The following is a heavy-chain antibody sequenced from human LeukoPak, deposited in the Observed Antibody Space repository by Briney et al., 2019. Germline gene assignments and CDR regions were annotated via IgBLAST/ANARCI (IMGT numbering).Heavy chain of an antibody. CDR1: GFTFSSYG. CDR3: AKDWAVTTSYYYYYMDV. J-gene: IGHJ6*03. CDR2: IRYDGSNK. V-gene: IGHV3-30*02. Sequence: GGSLRLSCAASGFTFSSYGMHWVRQAPGKGLEWVAFIRYDGSNKNYADSVKGRFTISRDNSKNTLYLQMNSLRAEDTAVYYCAKDWAVTTSYYYYYMDVWGKGTTVTVSS. D-gene: IGHD4-17*01.